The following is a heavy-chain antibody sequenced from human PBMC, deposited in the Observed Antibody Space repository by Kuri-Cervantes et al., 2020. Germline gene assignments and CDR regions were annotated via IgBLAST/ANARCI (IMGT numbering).Heavy chain of an antibody. CDR2: ISGSGVVT. J-gene: IGHJ5*02. CDR3: AKALGYCSGTNCRGSENWFDL. Sequence: GGSLRLSCAASGFNFSNYVMTWVRQPPGKGLEWVSVISGSGVVTYYADSVKGQFTISRDNSKNTLYLQMNGLRAEDTAVHYCAKALGYCSGTNCRGSENWFDLWGQGTLVTVSS. CDR1: GFNFSNYV. V-gene: IGHV3-23*01. D-gene: IGHD2-2*01.